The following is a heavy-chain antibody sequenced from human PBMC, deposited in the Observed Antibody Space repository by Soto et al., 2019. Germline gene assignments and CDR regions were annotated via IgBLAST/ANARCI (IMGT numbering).Heavy chain of an antibody. D-gene: IGHD6-13*01. CDR1: GFTFSSYG. V-gene: IGHV3-33*01. J-gene: IGHJ6*02. Sequence: QVQLVESGGGVVQPGRSLRLSCAASGFTFSSYGMHWVRQAPGKGLEWVAVIWYDGSNKYYADSVKGRFTISRDNSKNTLYLQMNSLRAEDTPVYYCARDLVGGQLSGYYGMDVWGQGTTVTVSS. CDR3: ARDLVGGQLSGYYGMDV. CDR2: IWYDGSNK.